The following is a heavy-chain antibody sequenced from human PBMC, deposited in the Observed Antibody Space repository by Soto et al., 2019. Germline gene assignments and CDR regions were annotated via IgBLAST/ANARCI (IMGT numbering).Heavy chain of an antibody. CDR2: ISTSIDAT. CDR1: GFAFSNYA. V-gene: IGHV3-23*01. Sequence: PGGSLRLSCAASGFAFSNYAMHWVRQAPGKGLEWVSSISTSIDATYYADSVKGRFTISRDDSKNTLYLQVNSLRADNSAVYYCAKDRTVAARNFDYWGQGTQVTVSS. CDR3: AKDRTVAARNFDY. D-gene: IGHD6-6*01. J-gene: IGHJ4*02.